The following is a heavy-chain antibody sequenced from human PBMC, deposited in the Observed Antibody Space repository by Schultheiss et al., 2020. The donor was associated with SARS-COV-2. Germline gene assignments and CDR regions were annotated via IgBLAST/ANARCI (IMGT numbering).Heavy chain of an antibody. CDR1: GFNFWNYG. CDR2: ISGSGGST. D-gene: IGHD2/OR15-2a*01. J-gene: IGHJ4*02. V-gene: IGHV3-23*01. CDR3: AKDLYGSRWYFDF. Sequence: GESLKISCAASGFNFWNYGMHWVRQAPGKGLEWVSGISGSGGSTYYADSVKGRFTIARDNAKNSLYLQMNSLGAEDTAVYYCAKDLYGSRWYFDFWGQGTLVTVSS.